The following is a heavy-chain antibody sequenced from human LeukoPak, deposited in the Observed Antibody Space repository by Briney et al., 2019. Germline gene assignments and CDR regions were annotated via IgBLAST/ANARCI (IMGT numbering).Heavy chain of an antibody. CDR1: GFTFSTYA. CDR3: AKDISSGYCTLFDY. CDR2: ISGSGGIT. D-gene: IGHD3-22*01. J-gene: IGHJ4*02. V-gene: IGHV3-23*01. Sequence: PLGSPRLSCAASGFTFSTYAMSWVRQAPGKGLEYVATISGSGGITYYADSVKGRFTISRDNSKNTLYLQMNSLRVEDTAVFYCAKDISSGYCTLFDYWGQGTLVTVSS.